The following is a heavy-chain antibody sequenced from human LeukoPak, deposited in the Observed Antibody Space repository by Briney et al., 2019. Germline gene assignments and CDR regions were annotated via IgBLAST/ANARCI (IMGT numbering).Heavy chain of an antibody. V-gene: IGHV3-74*01. CDR3: AREVCIGGSCSVFDY. J-gene: IGHJ4*02. Sequence: PGGSLRLSCAASGFTFSSYWMHWVRQAPGEGLVWVSRINSDGSSRTDADSVKGRFTISRDNAKNTLSLQMNSLRTEDTAVYYCAREVCIGGSCSVFDYWGQGTLVTVSS. CDR2: INSDGSSR. D-gene: IGHD2-15*01. CDR1: GFTFSSYW.